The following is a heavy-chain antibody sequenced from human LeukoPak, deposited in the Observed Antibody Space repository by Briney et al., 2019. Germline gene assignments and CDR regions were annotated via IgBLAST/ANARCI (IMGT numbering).Heavy chain of an antibody. J-gene: IGHJ4*02. CDR1: GYTFTSYY. CDR2: INPSGGST. CDR3: ARVPYSSGWYDY. Sequence: SVKVSCKASGYTFTSYYMHWVRQAPGQGLEWMGIINPSGGSTSYAQKLQGRVTMTTDTTTSTAYMELRSLRSDDTAVYYCARVPYSSGWYDYWGQGTLVTVSS. D-gene: IGHD6-19*01. V-gene: IGHV1-46*01.